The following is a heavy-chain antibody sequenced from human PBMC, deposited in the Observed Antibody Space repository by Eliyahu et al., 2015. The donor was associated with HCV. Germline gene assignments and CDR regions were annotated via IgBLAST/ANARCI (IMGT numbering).Heavy chain of an antibody. CDR2: IYYSGST. CDR1: GXSISSXSYY. V-gene: IGHV4-39*01. Sequence: QLQLQESGPGLVKPSETXSLTCTVSGXSISSXSYYWVXLXQPPGKGLEWXXSIYYSGSTYYNPSLKSRVTISVDTSKNQFSLKLSSVTAADTAVYYCARQYSSSLVPSSPYYYYYMDVWGKGTTVTVSS. D-gene: IGHD6-6*01. CDR3: ARQYSSSLVPSSPYYYYYMDV. J-gene: IGHJ6*03.